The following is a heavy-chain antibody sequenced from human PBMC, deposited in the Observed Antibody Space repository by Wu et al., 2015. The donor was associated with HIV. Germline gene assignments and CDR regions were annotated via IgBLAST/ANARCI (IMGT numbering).Heavy chain of an antibody. J-gene: IGHJ4*02. Sequence: QVLLVQSGAEVTKPGASVRVSCQTSGYTFTAHYIHWARQAPGQGLEWMGGIIPVLGTTNYAQKFQDRVTFTADESTSTAYMDLSSLRSQDTAIYYCARAEYCGRNCYSVSDYWGQGTLVTVS. CDR3: ARAEYCGRNCYSVSDY. CDR1: GYTFTAHY. CDR2: IIPVLGTT. V-gene: IGHV1-69*13. D-gene: IGHD2-21*01.